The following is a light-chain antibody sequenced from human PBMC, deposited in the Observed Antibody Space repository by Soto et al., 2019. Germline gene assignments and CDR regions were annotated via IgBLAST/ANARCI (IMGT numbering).Light chain of an antibody. CDR1: QSIRTY. CDR2: TAS. Sequence: DIQVTQSPSSLSASVGDRVTITCRASQSIRTYLNWYQQRPGKPPKLLMHTASTLQTGVPSRFSGSASGTDFTLTISSLQPEDFATYYCQQTYSTLDSFGQGTKLEIK. V-gene: IGKV1-39*01. J-gene: IGKJ2*03. CDR3: QQTYSTLDS.